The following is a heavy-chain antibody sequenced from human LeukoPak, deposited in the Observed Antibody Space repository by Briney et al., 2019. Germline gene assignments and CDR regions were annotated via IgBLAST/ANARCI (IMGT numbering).Heavy chain of an antibody. CDR3: ARENSSSWYVGNWFDP. Sequence: GGSLRLSCAASGFTFSNYWMHWVRQAPRKGLVWVSRIKSDGSFTTYADSVKGRFTISRDNAKNTLYLQMSSLRGEDTGVYYCARENSSSWYVGNWFDPWGQGTLVTVSS. D-gene: IGHD6-13*01. CDR2: IKSDGSFT. V-gene: IGHV3-74*01. CDR1: GFTFSNYW. J-gene: IGHJ5*02.